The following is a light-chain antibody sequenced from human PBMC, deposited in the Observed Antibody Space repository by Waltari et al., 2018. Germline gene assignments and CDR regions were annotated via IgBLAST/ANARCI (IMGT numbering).Light chain of an antibody. CDR2: RAS. CDR1: PSINKW. CDR3: QQYNSYPYT. J-gene: IGKJ2*01. Sequence: DIQVTQSPSTLPAPVGDNVTITCRTSPSINKWVSWYQQKPGKTPKLLIYRASSLESGVPSRFRGSGSATELTLSISGLQPDDVATYYCQQYNSYPYTFGQGTKVEI. V-gene: IGKV1-5*03.